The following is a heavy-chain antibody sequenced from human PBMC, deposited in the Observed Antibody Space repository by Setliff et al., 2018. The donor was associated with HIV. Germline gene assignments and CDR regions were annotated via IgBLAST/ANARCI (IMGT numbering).Heavy chain of an antibody. D-gene: IGHD6-19*01. CDR3: ARNQGDASGWYAGDY. CDR2: ITPSGGSR. V-gene: IGHV1-46*01. CDR1: GYTFSSYS. J-gene: IGHJ4*01. Sequence: ASVKVSCKASGYTFSSYSLHWVRQGPGQGLEWMGIITPSGGSRRYAQKFQGRLTMTRDMSTSTVHMDLSSLRPEDTAVYYCARNQGDASGWYAGDYWGHGTLVTVSS.